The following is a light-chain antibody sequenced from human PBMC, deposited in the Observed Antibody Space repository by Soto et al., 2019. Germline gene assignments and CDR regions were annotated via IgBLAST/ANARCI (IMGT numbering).Light chain of an antibody. Sequence: EIVMTQSPATLSVSPGERATLSCRASQSVVSSLAWYQQKPGQAPRLLIYAASTRATGIPARFSGSGSGTEFTLTISRLQSEDFAVYYCQQYNYWPRTFGQGTKVEIK. CDR3: QQYNYWPRT. CDR1: QSVVSS. CDR2: AAS. J-gene: IGKJ1*01. V-gene: IGKV3-15*01.